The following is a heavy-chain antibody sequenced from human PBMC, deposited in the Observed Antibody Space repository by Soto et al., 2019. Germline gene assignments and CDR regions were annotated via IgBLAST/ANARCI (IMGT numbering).Heavy chain of an antibody. CDR3: ARGTVDDYGDYEYYFDY. CDR2: IIPILGIA. J-gene: IGHJ4*02. Sequence: SVKVSCKASGGTFSSYTISWVRQAPGQGLEWMGRIIPILGIANYAQKFQGRVTITADKSTSTAYMELSSLRSEDTAVYYCARGTVDDYGDYEYYFDYWGQGTLVTVSS. V-gene: IGHV1-69*02. CDR1: GGTFSSYT. D-gene: IGHD4-17*01.